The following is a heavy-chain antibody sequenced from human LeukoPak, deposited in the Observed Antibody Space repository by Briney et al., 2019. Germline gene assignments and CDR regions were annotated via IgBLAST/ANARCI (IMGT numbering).Heavy chain of an antibody. CDR1: GFTFSSYS. V-gene: IGHV3-48*01. D-gene: IGHD3-16*01. CDR2: ISSSSSTI. CDR3: AREASGGRRCFDY. Sequence: GGSLRLSCAASGFTFSSYSMNWVRQAPGKVLEWVSYISSSSSTIYYAVSVKGRFTISRDNAKNSLYLQMNSLSGDDTAVYYCAREASGGRRCFDYWGQGSLVSVCS. J-gene: IGHJ4*02.